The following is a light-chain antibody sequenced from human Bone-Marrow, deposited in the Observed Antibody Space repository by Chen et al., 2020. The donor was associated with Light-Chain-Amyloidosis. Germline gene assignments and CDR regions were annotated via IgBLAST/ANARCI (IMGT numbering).Light chain of an antibody. CDR2: GVS. Sequence: EIVLTQSPGTLSWSPGERATLPCRASQTISSDHLAWYQQKPGRAPRLLMYGVSSRATGIPDRFSGGGSGTDFTLTISSLEPEDFAVYYCQQYGVSPRTVGQGTKVDMK. CDR1: QTISSDH. V-gene: IGKV3-20*01. J-gene: IGKJ1*01. CDR3: QQYGVSPRT.